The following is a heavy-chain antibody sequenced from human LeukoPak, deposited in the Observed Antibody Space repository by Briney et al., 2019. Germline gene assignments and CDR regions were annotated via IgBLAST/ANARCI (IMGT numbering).Heavy chain of an antibody. J-gene: IGHJ4*02. CDR3: ARGVLVAILAY. CDR1: GGSISSGDYY. Sequence: SETLSLTCTVSGGSISSGDYYWSWIRQPPGKGLEWIGYIYYSGSTYYNPSLKSRVTISVDTSKDQFSLKLSSVTAADSAVYYLARGVLVAILAYGGQGTLVTVSS. CDR2: IYYSGST. V-gene: IGHV4-30-4*08. D-gene: IGHD3-3*01.